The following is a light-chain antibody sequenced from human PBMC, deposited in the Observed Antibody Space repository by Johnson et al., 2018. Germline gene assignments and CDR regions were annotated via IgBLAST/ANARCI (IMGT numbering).Light chain of an antibody. J-gene: IGLJ1*01. V-gene: IGLV1-51*02. Sequence: QSVLTQPPSVSAAPGQKVTISCSGSSSNIGNNYVSWYQQLPGTARKLLIYENNKRPSGIPDRFSGSKSGTSATLAITGLQTGDEADYYCGTWDSSLSAGNVFGTGTKVTVL. CDR2: ENN. CDR3: GTWDSSLSAGNV. CDR1: SSNIGNNY.